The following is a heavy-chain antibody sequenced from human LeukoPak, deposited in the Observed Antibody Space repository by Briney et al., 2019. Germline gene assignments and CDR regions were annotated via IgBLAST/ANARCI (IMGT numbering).Heavy chain of an antibody. Sequence: GGSLRLSCAASGFTFSYYAMHWVRQAPGKGLEYVSTISSNGLTTYYGNSVKGRFTVSRDNSKNTLYLQMGSLRPEDMAVYYYVRDFKWLEIFDIWGRGTMVTVSS. J-gene: IGHJ3*02. CDR3: VRDFKWLEIFDI. V-gene: IGHV3-64*01. CDR2: ISSNGLTT. D-gene: IGHD5-12*01. CDR1: GFTFSYYA.